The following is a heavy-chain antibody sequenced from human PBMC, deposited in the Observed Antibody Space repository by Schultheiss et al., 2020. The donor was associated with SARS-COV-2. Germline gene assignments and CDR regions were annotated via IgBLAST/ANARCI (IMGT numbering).Heavy chain of an antibody. CDR1: GFTFSSYA. Sequence: GGSLRLSCAASGFTFSSYAMSWVRQAPGKGLEWVSRINEDGSIINYADSVKGRFTISRDNAKNSLYLQMNSLRAEDTALYYCARYTVTTFYYYYGMDVWGQGTTVTVSS. CDR2: INEDGSII. J-gene: IGHJ6*02. D-gene: IGHD4-17*01. CDR3: ARYTVTTFYYYYGMDV. V-gene: IGHV3-23*01.